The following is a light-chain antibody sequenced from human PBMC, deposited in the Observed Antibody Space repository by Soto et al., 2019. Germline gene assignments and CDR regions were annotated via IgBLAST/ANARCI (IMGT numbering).Light chain of an antibody. CDR3: KQYGDSPRT. CDR1: QSVSRNY. CDR2: DAF. J-gene: IGKJ1*01. V-gene: IGKV3-20*01. Sequence: EIVLTQSPGTLSLSPGERATLSCRASQSVSRNYLAWYQQRPGQAPRLLIYDAFNRATGIPDRFSGRGSGTDFTLTISRLEPEDFAVDYCKQYGDSPRTFGQGTKVEIK.